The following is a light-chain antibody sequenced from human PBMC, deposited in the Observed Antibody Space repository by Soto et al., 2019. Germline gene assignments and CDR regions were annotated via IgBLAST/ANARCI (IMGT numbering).Light chain of an antibody. CDR2: RND. J-gene: IGLJ2*01. CDR3: ATWDDSLRAVY. Sequence: QSVLTQPPSVSATPGQRVTIACSGGRSNIGSNHVYWYQHLPGTAPKLVIFRNDQRPSGAPDRFSGSKSGTSASLAISGLRSDDEAEYYCATWDDSLRAVYFGGGTKLTVL. V-gene: IGLV1-47*01. CDR1: RSNIGSNH.